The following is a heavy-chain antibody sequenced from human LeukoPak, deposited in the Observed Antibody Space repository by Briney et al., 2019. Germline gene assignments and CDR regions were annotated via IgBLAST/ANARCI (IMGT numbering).Heavy chain of an antibody. J-gene: IGHJ6*03. V-gene: IGHV3-30*02. Sequence: QTGGSLRLSCAASGFTVSSYGMYWVRQAPGKGLEWVAFIRYDGSNKYYADSVKGRFTISRDNSKNTLYLQMKSLRAEDTAVYYCAKGGGYEAQYYYYYLDVWGKGTTVTISS. CDR2: IRYDGSNK. CDR1: GFTVSSYG. D-gene: IGHD5-12*01. CDR3: AKGGGYEAQYYYYYLDV.